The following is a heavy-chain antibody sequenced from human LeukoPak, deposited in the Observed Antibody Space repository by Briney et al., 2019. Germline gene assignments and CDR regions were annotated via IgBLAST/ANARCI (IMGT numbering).Heavy chain of an antibody. Sequence: PGGSLRLSCATSGFPFAAYDMDWVRQGPGKGLEWVSAFGSAGDTYYPGAVKGRFTISRDYAKNSLYLQMNNLRAGDTAVYLCVRGALPGGNWYFDLWGRGTLVTVSS. D-gene: IGHD6-25*01. CDR3: VRGALPGGNWYFDL. J-gene: IGHJ2*01. V-gene: IGHV3-13*01. CDR2: FGSAGDT. CDR1: GFPFAAYD.